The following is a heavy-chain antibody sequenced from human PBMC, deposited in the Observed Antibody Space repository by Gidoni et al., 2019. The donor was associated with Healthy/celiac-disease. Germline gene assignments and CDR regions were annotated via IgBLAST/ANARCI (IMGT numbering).Heavy chain of an antibody. CDR1: GLPFSSYA. D-gene: IGHD2-2*01. J-gene: IGHJ4*02. CDR2: ISYDGSNK. V-gene: IGHV3-30*01. CDR3: ARDFRGYCSSTSCHQPNY. Sequence: QVQLVESGGGVVQPGRSLRLSCAAAGLPFSSYARHWVRQAPGKGLEWVAVISYDGSNKYYADSVKGRFTISRDKSKNTLYLQMNSLRAEDTAVYYCARDFRGYCSSTSCHQPNYWGQGTLVTVSS.